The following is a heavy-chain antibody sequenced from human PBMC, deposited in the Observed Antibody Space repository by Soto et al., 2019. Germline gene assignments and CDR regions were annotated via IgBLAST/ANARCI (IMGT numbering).Heavy chain of an antibody. CDR3: ASVFPSYCGGDCAYFDS. Sequence: QVQLQESGPGLVRPSETLSLTCTVSGGSVNSYYRSWIRQTPGKGPEWIGYIFYSGSTNSNPSLKSRASMSVDMSKNQFSLRLSSLTAADTAVYYCASVFPSYCGGDCAYFDSWGQGILVTVSS. V-gene: IGHV4-59*02. J-gene: IGHJ4*02. D-gene: IGHD2-21*02. CDR1: GGSVNSYY. CDR2: IFYSGST.